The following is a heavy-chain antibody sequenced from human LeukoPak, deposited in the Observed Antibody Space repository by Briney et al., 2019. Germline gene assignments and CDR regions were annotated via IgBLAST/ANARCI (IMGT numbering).Heavy chain of an antibody. Sequence: GGSLRLSCAASGFTFSSYGMHWVRQAPGKGLEWVAVIWYDGSNKYYADSVKGRFTISRDNSENTLYLQMNGLRAEDTAVYYCARDDYSSSWPDYWGQGTLVTVSS. CDR1: GFTFSSYG. J-gene: IGHJ4*02. V-gene: IGHV3-33*01. D-gene: IGHD6-13*01. CDR2: IWYDGSNK. CDR3: ARDDYSSSWPDY.